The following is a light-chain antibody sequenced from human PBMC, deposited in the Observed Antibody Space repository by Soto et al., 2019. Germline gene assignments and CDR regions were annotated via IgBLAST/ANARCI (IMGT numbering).Light chain of an antibody. J-gene: IGKJ1*01. CDR1: QSVSSW. CDR3: QQYNSYST. Sequence: DIQMTQSPSTLSAPVGDRVTITCRASQSVSSWLAWYQQKPGKAPNLLIYDASSLESGVPSRFSGSGSDTEFTLTIHSLHPDDFATYYCQQYNSYSTFGQGTKVDTK. V-gene: IGKV1-5*01. CDR2: DAS.